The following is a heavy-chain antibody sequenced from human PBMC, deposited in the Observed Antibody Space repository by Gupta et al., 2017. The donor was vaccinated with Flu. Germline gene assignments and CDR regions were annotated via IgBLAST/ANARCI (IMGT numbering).Heavy chain of an antibody. CDR3: ARGWRGTGGGWGISLDY. V-gene: IGHV3-23*01. CDR1: GITFSSSA. Sequence: EVQVLESGGGLVQPGGSLRLSCAASGITFSSSAMNWVRQAPGKGLGGVSFISGNGDGTSYADSVKGRFTISRDNSKNTLYLQMNSLRAEDTAVYYCARGWRGTGGGWGISLDYWGRGTLVTVSS. J-gene: IGHJ4*02. D-gene: IGHD2-8*02. CDR2: ISGNGDGT.